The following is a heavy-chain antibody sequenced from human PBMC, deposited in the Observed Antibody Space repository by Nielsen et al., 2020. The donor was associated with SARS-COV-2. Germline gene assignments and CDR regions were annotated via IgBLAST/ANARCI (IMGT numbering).Heavy chain of an antibody. CDR2: TYYRSKWYN. CDR1: GDSVSSSSAA. V-gene: IGHV6-1*01. Sequence: SQTLSLTCAISGDSVSSSSAAWNWIRQSPSRGLEWLGRTYYRSKWYNDYAVSVKSRITINPDTSKNQFSLKLSSVTAADTAVYYCASLRQQPRYCSSTSCYRRGYYFDYWGQGTLVTVSS. CDR3: ASLRQQPRYCSSTSCYRRGYYFDY. D-gene: IGHD2-2*02. J-gene: IGHJ4*02.